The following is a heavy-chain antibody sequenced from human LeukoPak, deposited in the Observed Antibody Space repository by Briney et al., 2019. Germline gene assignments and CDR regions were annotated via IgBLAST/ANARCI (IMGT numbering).Heavy chain of an antibody. Sequence: SETLSLTCAVYGGSFSGYYWSWIRQPPGKGLEWIGEINHSGSTNYNPSLKSRVTISVDTSKNQFSLKLSSVTAADTAMYYCARENPSGYYNRPIDYWGQGTLVTVSS. D-gene: IGHD3-22*01. V-gene: IGHV4-34*01. CDR3: ARENPSGYYNRPIDY. J-gene: IGHJ4*02. CDR1: GGSFSGYY. CDR2: INHSGST.